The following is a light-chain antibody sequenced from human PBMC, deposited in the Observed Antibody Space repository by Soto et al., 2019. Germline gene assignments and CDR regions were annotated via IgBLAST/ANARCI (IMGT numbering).Light chain of an antibody. CDR3: QQYNNWPWT. CDR2: GAS. CDR1: QSVSSSY. J-gene: IGKJ1*01. Sequence: EIVLTPSPGTLSLSPVERATLSCRASQSVSSSYLAWYQQKPGQAPRLLIYGASSRATGIPDRFSGSGSGTDFTLTISRLEPEDFAVYYCQQYNNWPWTFGQGTKVDIK. V-gene: IGKV3-20*01.